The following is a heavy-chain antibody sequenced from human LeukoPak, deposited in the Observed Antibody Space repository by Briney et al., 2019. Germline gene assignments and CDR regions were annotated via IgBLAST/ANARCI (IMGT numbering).Heavy chain of an antibody. D-gene: IGHD2-21*01. CDR2: IYSGGST. V-gene: IGHV3-53*01. CDR3: ARAGGAGFLFDY. Sequence: PGGSLRLSCAASGFTVSNNYMSCVRQAPGKGLEWVSVIYSGGSTYYAASVQGRFTISRDNSNNTLYLQMNSLRAKDTAVYYCARAGGAGFLFDYWGQGTLVTVSS. J-gene: IGHJ4*02. CDR1: GFTVSNNY.